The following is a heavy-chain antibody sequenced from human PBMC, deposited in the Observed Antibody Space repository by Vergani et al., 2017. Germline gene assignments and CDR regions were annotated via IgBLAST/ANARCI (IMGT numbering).Heavy chain of an antibody. CDR3: ARTKSGSYYGPSYYYYYMDV. CDR1: GGSISSYY. D-gene: IGHD1-26*01. CDR2: IYYSGST. J-gene: IGHJ6*03. Sequence: QVQLQESGPGLVKPSETLSLTCTVSGGSISSYYWSWIRQPPGKGLEWIGYIYYSGSTNYHPSLKSRVTISVDTSKNQFSLKLSSVTAADTAVYYSARTKSGSYYGPSYYYYYMDVWGKGTTVTVSS. V-gene: IGHV4-59*01.